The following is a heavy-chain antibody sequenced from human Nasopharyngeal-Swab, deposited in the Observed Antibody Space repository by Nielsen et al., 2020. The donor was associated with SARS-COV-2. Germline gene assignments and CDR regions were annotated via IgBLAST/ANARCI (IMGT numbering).Heavy chain of an antibody. Sequence: GESLKISCAAPGFTFSSYAMSWVRQAPGKGLEWVSAISGSGGSTYYADSVKGRFTISRDNSKNTLYLQMNSLRAEDTAVYYCAKDDPGDIVVVVAATHWDYWGQGTLVTVSS. CDR2: ISGSGGST. V-gene: IGHV3-23*01. CDR1: GFTFSSYA. J-gene: IGHJ4*02. CDR3: AKDDPGDIVVVVAATHWDY. D-gene: IGHD2-15*01.